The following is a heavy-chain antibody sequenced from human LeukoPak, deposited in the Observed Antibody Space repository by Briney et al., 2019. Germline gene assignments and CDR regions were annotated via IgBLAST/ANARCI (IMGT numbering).Heavy chain of an antibody. Sequence: GGSLRLSCAASGFTFSSYGMHWVRQAPGKGLEWLAVISYDGRSKYYADSVKGRFTISRDNSKNTLYLQMNSLRAEDTAVYYCAKEILSRIYVVTGIHYYGMDVWGQGTTVTVSS. CDR3: AKEILSRIYVVTGIHYYGMDV. CDR1: GFTFSSYG. D-gene: IGHD2-21*02. CDR2: ISYDGRSK. J-gene: IGHJ6*02. V-gene: IGHV3-30*18.